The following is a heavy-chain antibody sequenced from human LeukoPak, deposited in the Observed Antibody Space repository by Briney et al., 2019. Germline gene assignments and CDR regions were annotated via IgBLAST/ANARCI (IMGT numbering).Heavy chain of an antibody. Sequence: GGSLRLSCAASGFTFSSYSMNWVRQAPGKGLDWVSYISSSSSTIYYADSVKGRFTISRDNAKNSLYLQMNSLRAEDTAVYYCARVGYSYGYEGFFDYWGQGTLVTVSS. CDR1: GFTFSSYS. D-gene: IGHD5-18*01. V-gene: IGHV3-48*04. J-gene: IGHJ4*02. CDR2: ISSSSSTI. CDR3: ARVGYSYGYEGFFDY.